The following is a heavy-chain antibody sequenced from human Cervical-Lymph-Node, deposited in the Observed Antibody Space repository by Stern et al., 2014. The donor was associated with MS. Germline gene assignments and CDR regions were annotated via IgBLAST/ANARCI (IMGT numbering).Heavy chain of an antibody. Sequence: VQLVESGGGLVKPGGSLRLSCAASGFTFTGYYMSWVRQAPGKGLEWISAISSSGTTIYYADSVKGRFTISRDNAKNSLYLQMNSLRDEDTAVYYCVRDRRGAPIVYFDYWGQGTLVTVSS. CDR2: ISSSGTTI. J-gene: IGHJ4*02. CDR1: GFTFTGYY. D-gene: IGHD3-10*01. CDR3: VRDRRGAPIVYFDY. V-gene: IGHV3-11*01.